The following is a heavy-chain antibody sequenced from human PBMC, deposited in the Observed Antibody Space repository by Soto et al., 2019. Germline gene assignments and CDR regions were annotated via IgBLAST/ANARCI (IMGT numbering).Heavy chain of an antibody. D-gene: IGHD2-15*01. CDR2: IIPILGIA. CDR3: ARDRDNRFAP. J-gene: IGHJ5*02. CDR1: EGTFSSYT. V-gene: IGHV1-69*02. Sequence: QVQLVQSGAEVKKPGSSVKVSCKASEGTFSSYTISWVRQAPGQGLEWMGRIIPILGIANYAQRFQGRVTTTGDNSTSTAYMELSSLRSEDTAVYYCARDRDNRFAPWGQGTLVTVS.